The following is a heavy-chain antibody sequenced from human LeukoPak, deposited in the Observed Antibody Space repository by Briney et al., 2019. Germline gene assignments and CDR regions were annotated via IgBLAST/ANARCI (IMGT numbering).Heavy chain of an antibody. V-gene: IGHV3-43*02. J-gene: IGHJ6*02. D-gene: IGHD5-12*01. CDR2: ITGDGAGT. CDR3: TKGRVATVGGAKYAMDV. Sequence: GGSLRLSCAASGFIFDDYAMHWVRQAPGKGLEWVSLITGDGAGTYYEDSVRGRYTISRDNSKNSLYLIMNSLRTEDTALYYCTKGRVATVGGAKYAMDVWGQGTTVTVSS. CDR1: GFIFDDYA.